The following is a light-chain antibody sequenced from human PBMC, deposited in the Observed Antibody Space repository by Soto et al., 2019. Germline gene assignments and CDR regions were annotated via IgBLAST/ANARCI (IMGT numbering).Light chain of an antibody. CDR1: KLGDKY. CDR3: QAWDSSTVS. J-gene: IGLJ2*01. V-gene: IGLV3-1*01. CDR2: QDS. Sequence: SYELTQPPSVSGSPGQTASITCSGDKLGDKYACWYQQKPGQSPVLVIYQDSKRPSGIPERFSGSNSGNTATLTISGTQAMDEADYYCQAWDSSTVSFGGGTQLTVL.